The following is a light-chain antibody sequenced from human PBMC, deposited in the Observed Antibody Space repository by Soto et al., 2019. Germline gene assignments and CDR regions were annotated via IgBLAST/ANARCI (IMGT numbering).Light chain of an antibody. CDR1: QSVSSY. Sequence: IVLTQSPATLSLSPGERATLSCRASQSVSSYLAWYQQKPGQAPRLLIYDASNRASGIPARFSGSGSGTGFTLTISSLEPEDCAVYYCQQGSNWPGFGGGTKVESK. J-gene: IGKJ4*02. CDR2: DAS. V-gene: IGKV3-11*01. CDR3: QQGSNWPG.